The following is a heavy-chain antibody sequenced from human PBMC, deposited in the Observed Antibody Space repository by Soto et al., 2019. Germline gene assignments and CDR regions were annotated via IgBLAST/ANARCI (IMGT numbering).Heavy chain of an antibody. V-gene: IGHV3-23*01. Sequence: GGSLRLSCAASGFTFSSYAMGWVRQAPGKGLEWVSAISGSGGSTYYADSVKGRFTISRDNSKNTLYLQMNSLRAEDTAVYYCAKIGPTRITMIVVVIDEGYYFDYWGQGTLVTVSS. J-gene: IGHJ4*02. CDR2: ISGSGGST. CDR3: AKIGPTRITMIVVVIDEGYYFDY. CDR1: GFTFSSYA. D-gene: IGHD3-22*01.